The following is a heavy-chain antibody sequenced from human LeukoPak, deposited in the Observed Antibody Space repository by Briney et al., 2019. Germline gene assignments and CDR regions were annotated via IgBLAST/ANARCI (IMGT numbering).Heavy chain of an antibody. CDR1: GFTFSSYS. CDR3: ARDWPTNWVVVPAAIQRTDAFDI. D-gene: IGHD2-2*02. CDR2: ISSSSSYI. J-gene: IGHJ3*02. Sequence: PGGSLRLSCAASGFTFSSYSMNWVRQAPGKGLEWVSSISSSSSYIYYADSVKGRFTISRDNAKNSLYLQMNSLRAEDTAVYYCARDWPTNWVVVPAAIQRTDAFDIWGQGTMVTVSS. V-gene: IGHV3-21*01.